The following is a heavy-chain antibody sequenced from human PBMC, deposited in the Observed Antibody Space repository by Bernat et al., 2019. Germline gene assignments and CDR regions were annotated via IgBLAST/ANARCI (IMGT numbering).Heavy chain of an antibody. D-gene: IGHD3-22*01. Sequence: EVQLVESGGGLVQPGGSLKLSCAVSGFTFSGAAIHWVRQASGKGLEWVGRIRSKANSYAEAYDASVNGRFTISRDDSKNTAYLQMNSLQTEDTAVYYCVRRRTDDSSGYFDYWGQGTLVTVSS. V-gene: IGHV3-73*01. CDR3: VRRRTDDSSGYFDY. CDR2: IRSKANSYAE. CDR1: GFTFSGAA. J-gene: IGHJ4*02.